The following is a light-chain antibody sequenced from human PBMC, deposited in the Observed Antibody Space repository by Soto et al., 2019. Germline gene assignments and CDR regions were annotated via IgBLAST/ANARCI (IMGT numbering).Light chain of an antibody. CDR1: QSVSSY. CDR2: DAS. Sequence: EIVLTQSPATLSLSPGKRATLSCRASQSVSSYLAWYQQKPGQAPRLLVYDASDRATGIPARFSGSGSGTDFTLTISSLEPEDFAVYYCQQRSNWPLTFGGGTKVEIK. V-gene: IGKV3-11*01. CDR3: QQRSNWPLT. J-gene: IGKJ4*01.